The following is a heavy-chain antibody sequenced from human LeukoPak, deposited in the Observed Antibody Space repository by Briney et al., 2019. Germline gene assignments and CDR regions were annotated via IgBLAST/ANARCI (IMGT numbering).Heavy chain of an antibody. Sequence: GGSLRLSCAASGFTFSSYGMHWVRQAPGKGLEWVAVISYDGSNKYYADSVKGRFTISRDNSKNTLYLQMNSLRAEDTAVYYCAKDNDDRPPGYFDYWGQGTLVTVSS. D-gene: IGHD3-22*01. CDR2: ISYDGSNK. J-gene: IGHJ4*02. V-gene: IGHV3-30*18. CDR3: AKDNDDRPPGYFDY. CDR1: GFTFSSYG.